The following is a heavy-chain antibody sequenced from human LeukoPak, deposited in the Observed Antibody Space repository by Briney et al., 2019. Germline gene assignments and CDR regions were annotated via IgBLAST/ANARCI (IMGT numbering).Heavy chain of an antibody. CDR3: ARSPTDIVVVPAASFDY. CDR2: ISAYNGNT. CDR1: GYTFTSYG. D-gene: IGHD2-2*01. J-gene: IGHJ4*02. Sequence: GASVKVSCKASGYTFTSYGISWVRQAPGQGLEWVGWISAYNGNTNYAQKLQGRVTMTTDTSTSTAYMELRSLRSDDTAVYYCARSPTDIVVVPAASFDYWGQGTLVTVSS. V-gene: IGHV1-18*01.